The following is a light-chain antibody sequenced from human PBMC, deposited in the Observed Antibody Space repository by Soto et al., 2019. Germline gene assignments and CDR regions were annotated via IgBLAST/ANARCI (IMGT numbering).Light chain of an antibody. V-gene: IGKV1-39*01. CDR2: AAS. Sequence: DIQMTQSPSSLSASVGDRVTITCRASQSISSYLNWYQQKPGNAPKLLIYAASSLQSGFPSRFTGTGSGTELTLTISILQPADFATYYCQQSNIIPHTFGQGT. J-gene: IGKJ2*01. CDR3: QQSNIIPHT. CDR1: QSISSY.